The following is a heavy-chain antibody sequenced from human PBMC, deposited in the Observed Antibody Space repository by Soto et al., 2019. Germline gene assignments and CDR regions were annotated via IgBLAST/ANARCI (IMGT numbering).Heavy chain of an antibody. D-gene: IGHD4-17*01. J-gene: IGHJ4*02. Sequence: PSETLSLTCTVSGGSISSGDYYWSWIRQPPGKGLEWIGYIYYSGSTYYNPSLKSRVTISVDTSKNQFSLKLSSVTAADTAVYYCARVIQDYGDYEGLVYYFDYCGQGPLLTVSS. CDR3: ARVIQDYGDYEGLVYYFDY. V-gene: IGHV4-30-4*01. CDR2: IYYSGST. CDR1: GGSISSGDYY.